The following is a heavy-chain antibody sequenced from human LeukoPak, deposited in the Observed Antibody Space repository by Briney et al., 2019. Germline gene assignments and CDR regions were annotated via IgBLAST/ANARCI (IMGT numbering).Heavy chain of an antibody. V-gene: IGHV3-23*01. Sequence: PGGSLRLSCAASGFTFSSYGMHWVRQAPGKGLEWVSIISGSGTNTYYADSVKGRFTISRDNSKNTLYLQMNSLRAEDTAVYYCAKSFGPVIAAAGTGADWGQGTLVTVPS. J-gene: IGHJ4*02. CDR2: ISGSGTNT. D-gene: IGHD6-13*01. CDR3: AKSFGPVIAAAGTGAD. CDR1: GFTFSSYG.